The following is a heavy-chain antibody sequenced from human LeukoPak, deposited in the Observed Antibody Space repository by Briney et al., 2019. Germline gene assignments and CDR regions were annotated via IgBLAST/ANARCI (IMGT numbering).Heavy chain of an antibody. CDR3: ARRFPGLGGHYYAY. D-gene: IGHD3-22*01. V-gene: IGHV4-59*12. CDR1: GGSISSYY. Sequence: SETLSLTCTVSGGSISSYYWSWIRQPPGKGLEWIGYIYDSGSTNYNPSLKSRVTISVDTSKNQFSLKLSSVTAADTAVYYCARRFPGLGGHYYAYWGQGTLVTVSS. J-gene: IGHJ4*02. CDR2: IYDSGST.